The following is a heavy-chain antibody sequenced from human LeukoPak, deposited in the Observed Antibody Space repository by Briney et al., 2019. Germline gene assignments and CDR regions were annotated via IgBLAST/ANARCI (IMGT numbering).Heavy chain of an antibody. CDR3: ARATLDN. CDR2: IYSGGST. V-gene: IGHV3-53*01. Sequence: ETLSLTCAVSGYSISSGYYWGWIRQPPGKGLEWVAVIYSGGSTKYADSVKARFTISRDNSKNTVYLQMNSLRADDTAVYYCARATLDNWGQGTLVTVSS. CDR1: GYSISSGYY. J-gene: IGHJ4*02.